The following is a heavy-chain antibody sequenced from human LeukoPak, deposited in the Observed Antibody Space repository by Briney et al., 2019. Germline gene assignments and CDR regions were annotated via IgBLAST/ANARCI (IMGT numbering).Heavy chain of an antibody. CDR2: IYYSGST. CDR3: ARARLVSGRNWFDP. Sequence: SETLSLTCTVSGGSISSGSYYWSWIRQPAGKGLEWIGYIYYSGSTNYNPSLKSRVTISVDTSKNQFSLKLTSVTAADTAVYYCARARLVSGRNWFDPWGQGTLVTVSS. V-gene: IGHV4-61*10. CDR1: GGSISSGSYY. J-gene: IGHJ5*02. D-gene: IGHD3-16*01.